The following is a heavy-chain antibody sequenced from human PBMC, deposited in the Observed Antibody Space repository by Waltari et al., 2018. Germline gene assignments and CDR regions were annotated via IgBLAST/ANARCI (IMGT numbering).Heavy chain of an antibody. CDR1: GFGLKNYG. D-gene: IGHD4-17*01. CDR2: FGYDGSNK. V-gene: IGHV3-33*01. CDR3: ARDDHGDYEYYGMDV. Sequence: QVQLVESGGGVVQPGRSLRLSCAASGFGLKNYGIHWVRQAPGKGLESVAVFGYDGSNKFYAESVKGRFTIARDNSENTVYLQMKSLRVEDTAVYYCARDDHGDYEYYGMDVWGPGTTVTVSS. J-gene: IGHJ6*02.